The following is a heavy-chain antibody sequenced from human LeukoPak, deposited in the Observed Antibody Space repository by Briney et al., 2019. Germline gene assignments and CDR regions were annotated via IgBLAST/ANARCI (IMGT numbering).Heavy chain of an antibody. CDR1: GGSISSYY. D-gene: IGHD3-22*01. Sequence: SETLSLTCTVSGGSISSYYWSWIRQPAGKGLEWIGRIYTSGSTNYNPSLKSRVTMSVDTSKNQFSLKLSSVTAADTAVYYCARDAYDSSGYYSYWYFDLWGRGTLVTVSS. CDR2: IYTSGST. CDR3: ARDAYDSSGYYSYWYFDL. J-gene: IGHJ2*01. V-gene: IGHV4-4*07.